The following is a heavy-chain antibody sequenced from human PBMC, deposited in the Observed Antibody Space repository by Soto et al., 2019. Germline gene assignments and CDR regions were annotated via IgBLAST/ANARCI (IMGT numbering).Heavy chain of an antibody. CDR3: SREKVMVNDY. D-gene: IGHD3-22*01. V-gene: IGHV1-8*01. CDR1: GYIFTSYD. J-gene: IGHJ4*02. CDR2: MKPNSGNT. Sequence: QVQLVQSGAEVKKPGASVKVACKASGYIFTSYDINWVRQATGQGLEWMGWMKPNSGNTGYAQKFQGRVTMTRNTSISTAYMELSSLRSEDTAVYYCSREKVMVNDYWGQGTLVTVSS.